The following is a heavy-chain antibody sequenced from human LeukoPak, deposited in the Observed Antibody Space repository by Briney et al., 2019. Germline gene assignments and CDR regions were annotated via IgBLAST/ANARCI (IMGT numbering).Heavy chain of an antibody. CDR3: AKVFGGGYCSSTSCYLDY. V-gene: IGHV3-48*01. Sequence: GSLRLSCAASGFTFSNAWMSWVRQAPGKGLEWVSYISSSGSTIYYADSVKGRFTISRDNSKNTLYLQMNSLRAEDTAVYYCAKVFGGGYCSSTSCYLDYWGQGTLVTVSS. CDR2: ISSSGSTI. J-gene: IGHJ4*02. CDR1: GFTFSNAW. D-gene: IGHD2-2*01.